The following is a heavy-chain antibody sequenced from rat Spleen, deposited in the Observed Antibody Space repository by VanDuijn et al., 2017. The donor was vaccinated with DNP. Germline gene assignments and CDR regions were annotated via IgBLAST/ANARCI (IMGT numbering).Heavy chain of an antibody. Sequence: EVQLQESGPGLVKPSQSLSLTCSVTGYSITSNYWGWIRKFPGNKMEWIGHISYSGSTSYNPSLKSRISITRDTAKNQFFLQVNSVTTKDTATYYCARDTDNYYDYFDCWGQGVMVTVSS. J-gene: IGHJ2*01. D-gene: IGHD1-6*01. CDR2: ISYSGST. CDR1: GYSITSNY. V-gene: IGHV3-1*01. CDR3: ARDTDNYYDYFDC.